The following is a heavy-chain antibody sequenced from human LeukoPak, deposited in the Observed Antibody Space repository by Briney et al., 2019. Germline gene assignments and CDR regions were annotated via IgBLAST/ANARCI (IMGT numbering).Heavy chain of an antibody. Sequence: PSETLSLTCTVSSGCISSGSYYWSWIRQPAGKGLEWIGRIYTSESTSYNPSLKSRVSISIDTSKNHLSLSLSSVTAADTAVYYCARVALPLTPYFDLWGQGTLVTVSP. CDR1: SGCISSGSYY. D-gene: IGHD4-23*01. CDR2: IYTSEST. V-gene: IGHV4-61*02. J-gene: IGHJ4*02. CDR3: ARVALPLTPYFDL.